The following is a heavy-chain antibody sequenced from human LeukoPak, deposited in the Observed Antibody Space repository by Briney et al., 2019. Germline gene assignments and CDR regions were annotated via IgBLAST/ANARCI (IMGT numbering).Heavy chain of an antibody. J-gene: IGHJ6*03. CDR1: GGSISSSSYY. D-gene: IGHD3-3*01. Sequence: SETLSLTCTVSGGSISSSSYYWGWIRQPPGKGLEWIGSIYYSGSTYYNPSLKSRVTISVDTSKNQFSLKLSSVTAADTAVYYCARGYYDFWSGLLGYMDVWGKGTTVTVSS. CDR2: IYYSGST. V-gene: IGHV4-39*07. CDR3: ARGYYDFWSGLLGYMDV.